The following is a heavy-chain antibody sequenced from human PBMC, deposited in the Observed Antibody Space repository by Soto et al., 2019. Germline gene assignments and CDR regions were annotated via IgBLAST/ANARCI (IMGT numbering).Heavy chain of an antibody. CDR3: ARVFDYYDPYYYGMDV. CDR1: GFTFSSYS. D-gene: IGHD3-22*01. Sequence: GGSLRLSCAASGFTFSSYSMNWVRQAPGKGLEWVSSISSSSSYIYYADSVKGRFTISRDNAKNSLYLQMNSLRAEDTAVYYCARVFDYYDPYYYGMDVWGQGSTVPVSS. J-gene: IGHJ6*02. V-gene: IGHV3-21*01. CDR2: ISSSSSYI.